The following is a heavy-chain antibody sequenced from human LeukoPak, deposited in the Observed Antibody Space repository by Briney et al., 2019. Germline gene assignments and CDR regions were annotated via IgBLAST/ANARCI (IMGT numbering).Heavy chain of an antibody. D-gene: IGHD2-15*01. CDR2: IYSGGST. CDR3: ARMKLVVAATLSYYFDY. Sequence: PGGSLRLSCAASGFTVSSNYMSWVRQAPGKGLEWVSVIYSGGSTYYADSVKGRFTISRDNSKNTLYLQMNGLRAEDTAVYYCARMKLVVAATLSYYFDYWGQGTLVTVSS. J-gene: IGHJ4*02. CDR1: GFTVSSNY. V-gene: IGHV3-53*01.